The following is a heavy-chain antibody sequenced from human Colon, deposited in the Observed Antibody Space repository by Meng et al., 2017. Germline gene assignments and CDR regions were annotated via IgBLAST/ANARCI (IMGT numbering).Heavy chain of an antibody. D-gene: IGHD5-12*01. CDR1: GFTFSTYW. J-gene: IGHJ4*02. CDR2: IKEDGSDQ. V-gene: IGHV3-7*01. Sequence: GGSLRLSCAASGFTFSTYWMSWVRQAPGKGLEWVANIKEDGSDQYYVDSVKGRFTISRDNAKNSLYLQMNSLRAEDTVVYYCARDSSGYDYWGQGTLVTVSS. CDR3: ARDSSGYDY.